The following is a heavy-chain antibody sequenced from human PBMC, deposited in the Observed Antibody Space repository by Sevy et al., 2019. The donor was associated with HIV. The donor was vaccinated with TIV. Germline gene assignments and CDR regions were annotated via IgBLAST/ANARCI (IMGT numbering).Heavy chain of an antibody. CDR3: GSGLMRYFDL. CDR1: GFTLSRYW. Sequence: GGSLRLSCAASGFTLSRYWMSWVRQAPGKGLEWVANIKQDGSEKYYVDSVKGRFTISRDNGKNSLYLQMNSLRAEDTVVYYCGSGLMRYFDLWGRGTLVTVSS. V-gene: IGHV3-7*01. J-gene: IGHJ2*01. CDR2: IKQDGSEK. D-gene: IGHD3-10*01.